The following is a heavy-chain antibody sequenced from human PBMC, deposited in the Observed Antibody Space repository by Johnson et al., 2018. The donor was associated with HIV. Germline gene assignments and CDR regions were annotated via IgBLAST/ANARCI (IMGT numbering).Heavy chain of an antibody. J-gene: IGHJ3*02. D-gene: IGHD3-10*01. CDR1: GFSFSGSA. CDR3: AKDMVPWCGEAPWACDAFDI. CDR2: ISWNSGSI. V-gene: IGHV3-9*01. Sequence: VQLVESGGGLIQPGGSLRLSCAASGFSFSGSAMHWVRQAPGKGLEWVSGISWNSGSIGYADSVRGRFTISRDNAKNSLYLQMNSLRPEDTALYFCAKDMVPWCGEAPWACDAFDIWGQGTMVTVSS.